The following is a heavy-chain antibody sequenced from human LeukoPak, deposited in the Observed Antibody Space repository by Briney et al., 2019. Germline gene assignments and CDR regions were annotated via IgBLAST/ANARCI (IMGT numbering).Heavy chain of an antibody. Sequence: PGGSLGLSCAASGFTFSSYSMQWVRQAPGKGLEWVAVIFYDGSIAYYADSVKGRFTISRDNSKNTLYLQMNSLRAEDTAVYYCARRSGIAVAGAFDYWGQGTLVTVSS. CDR3: ARRSGIAVAGAFDY. D-gene: IGHD6-19*01. CDR2: IFYDGSIA. V-gene: IGHV3-30*12. J-gene: IGHJ4*02. CDR1: GFTFSSYS.